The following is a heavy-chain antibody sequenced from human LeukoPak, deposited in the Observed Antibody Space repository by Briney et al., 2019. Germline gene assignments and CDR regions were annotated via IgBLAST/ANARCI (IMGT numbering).Heavy chain of an antibody. CDR1: GGTYSSYA. J-gene: IGHJ4*02. D-gene: IGHD3-10*01. Sequence: SVKVSCKASGGTYSSYAISWVRQATGQGLEWMGGIIPIFGTANYAQKFQGRVTITADESTSTAYMELSSLRSEDTAVYYCAQTNYGSGSWDYWGQGTLVTVSS. V-gene: IGHV1-69*13. CDR2: IIPIFGTA. CDR3: AQTNYGSGSWDY.